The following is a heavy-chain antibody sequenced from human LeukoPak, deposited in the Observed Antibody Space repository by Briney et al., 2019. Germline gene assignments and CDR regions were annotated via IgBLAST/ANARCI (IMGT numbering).Heavy chain of an antibody. J-gene: IGHJ4*02. CDR3: VRHGLGSSWFGFDY. D-gene: IGHD6-13*01. Sequence: GESLKISCKGSGYTFTTYWIGWVRQMPGKGLEWMAIIYPGDSDPRYSPSFQGQVTISADKSISTAYLQWSSLKASDSAMYYCVRHGLGSSWFGFDYWGQGTLVTVSS. CDR1: GYTFTTYW. CDR2: IYPGDSDP. V-gene: IGHV5-51*01.